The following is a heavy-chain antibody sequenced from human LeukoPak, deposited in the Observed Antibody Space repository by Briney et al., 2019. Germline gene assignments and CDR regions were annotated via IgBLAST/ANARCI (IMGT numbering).Heavy chain of an antibody. Sequence: SSETLSLTCSVSGGSITSYYWSWIRQPPGKGLEWIGYVDHSGSTNYNPSLKSRVTISVDTSKNQFSLKLSSVTAADTAVYYCARDGPLIYDSSGYFDYWGQGTLVTVSS. J-gene: IGHJ4*02. D-gene: IGHD3-22*01. CDR3: ARDGPLIYDSSGYFDY. CDR1: GGSITSYY. V-gene: IGHV4-59*12. CDR2: VDHSGST.